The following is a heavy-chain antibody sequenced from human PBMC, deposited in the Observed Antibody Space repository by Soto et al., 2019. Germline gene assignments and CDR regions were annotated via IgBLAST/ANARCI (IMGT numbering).Heavy chain of an antibody. CDR2: ISAYNGNT. CDR3: ARDSFPIVAIDY. Sequence: QVQLGQSGAEVKKPGASVKVSCKASGYTFTSYGISWVRQAPGQGLELMGWISAYNGNTNYAQSLHGRVTMTTDTSTRTAYMELRSLRSDDTAVYYCARDSFPIVAIDYWGQGDLVTVSS. CDR1: GYTFTSYG. D-gene: IGHD5-12*01. V-gene: IGHV1-18*01. J-gene: IGHJ4*02.